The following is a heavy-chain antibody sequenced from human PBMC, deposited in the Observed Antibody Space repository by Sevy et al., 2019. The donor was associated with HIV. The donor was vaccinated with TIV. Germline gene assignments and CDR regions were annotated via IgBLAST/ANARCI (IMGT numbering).Heavy chain of an antibody. Sequence: SETLSLTCTVSGGSISSGSYYWSWIRQPAGKGLEWIGRIYTSGSTNYNPSLKSRVTQSVATSKNQFSLKLGSVTAADTAVYYCARVPYYYDSSGYYFQHWGQGTLVTVSS. D-gene: IGHD3-22*01. CDR2: IYTSGST. CDR3: ARVPYYYDSSGYYFQH. V-gene: IGHV4-61*02. CDR1: GGSISSGSYY. J-gene: IGHJ1*01.